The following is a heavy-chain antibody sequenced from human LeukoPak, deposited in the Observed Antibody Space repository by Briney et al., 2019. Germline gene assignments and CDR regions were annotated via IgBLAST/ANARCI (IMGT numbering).Heavy chain of an antibody. J-gene: IGHJ6*03. D-gene: IGHD6-19*01. CDR2: ISSSSSYI. CDR1: GFTFSSYS. V-gene: IGHV3-21*01. Sequence: GGSLRLSCAASGFTFSSYSMNWVRQAPGKGLEGVSSISSSSSYIYYADSVKGRFTISRDNAKNSLYLQMNGLRAEDTAVYYCARLPSGWSYYYYMDVWGKGTTVTVSS. CDR3: ARLPSGWSYYYYMDV.